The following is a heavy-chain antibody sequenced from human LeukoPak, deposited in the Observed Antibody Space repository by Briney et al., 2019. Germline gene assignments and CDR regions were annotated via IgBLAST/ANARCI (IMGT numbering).Heavy chain of an antibody. J-gene: IGHJ4*02. CDR3: ARAAYYDILTGYFPLDY. Sequence: PGGSLRLSWAASGFTVSSNYMSWLRQAPGKGLEWVSVIYSGGSTYYADSVKGRFTISRDNSKNTLYLQMNSLRAEDTAVYYCARAAYYDILTGYFPLDYWGQGTLVTVSS. D-gene: IGHD3-9*01. V-gene: IGHV3-66*01. CDR2: IYSGGST. CDR1: GFTVSSNY.